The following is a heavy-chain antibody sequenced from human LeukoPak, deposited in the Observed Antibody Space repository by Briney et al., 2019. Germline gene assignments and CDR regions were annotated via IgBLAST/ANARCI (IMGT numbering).Heavy chain of an antibody. CDR2: ISSAGST. CDR3: ARGEDSSSWYPNYFDY. CDR1: GFTVSSNY. J-gene: IGHJ4*02. Sequence: GGSLRLSCVVSGFTVSSNYMSWVRQAPGKGLEWVSVISSAGSTYYADSVKGRFAISRDDSKNTLYLQMNSLRAEDTAVYYCARGEDSSSWYPNYFDYWGQGTLVTVSS. D-gene: IGHD6-13*01. V-gene: IGHV3-53*01.